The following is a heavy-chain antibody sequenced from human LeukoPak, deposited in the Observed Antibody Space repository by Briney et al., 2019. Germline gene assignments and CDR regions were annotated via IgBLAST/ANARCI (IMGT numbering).Heavy chain of an antibody. CDR3: ARASAGTLDLLDY. V-gene: IGHV3-21*01. D-gene: IGHD6-13*01. CDR2: ITSSSSYI. CDR1: GFTFSTYR. Sequence: GGSLRLSCAASGFTFSTYRMSWVRQAPGKGLEWVSSITSSSSYIYYADSLTGRFIISRDNAKNSLYLQMNSLRVEDTAVYYCARASAGTLDLLDYWGQGTLVTVSS. J-gene: IGHJ4*02.